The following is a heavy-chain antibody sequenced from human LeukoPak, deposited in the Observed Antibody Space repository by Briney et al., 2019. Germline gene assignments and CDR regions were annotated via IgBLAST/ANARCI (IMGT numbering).Heavy chain of an antibody. Sequence: SETLSLTCTVSGGSISSGSYYWSWIRQPAGKGLEWIGRIYTSGSTNYNPSLKSRVTISVDTSKNQFSLKLSSVTAADTAVYYCAREAYYYGSGSYMYYYYYMDVWGKGTTVTISS. CDR3: AREAYYYGSGSYMYYYYYMDV. J-gene: IGHJ6*03. CDR1: GGSISSGSYY. CDR2: IYTSGST. D-gene: IGHD3-10*01. V-gene: IGHV4-61*02.